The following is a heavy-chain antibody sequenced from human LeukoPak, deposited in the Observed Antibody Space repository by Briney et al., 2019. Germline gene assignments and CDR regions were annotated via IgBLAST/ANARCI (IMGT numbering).Heavy chain of an antibody. CDR3: AKETPNTGWFDP. Sequence: ASVKVSCKASGHTFTTYYVHLVRQAPGQGLEWMEVINPSGDGTNYPQRFQGRDTLTRDTSTSTVYMELTSLRSEDTAMYYCAKETPNTGWFDPWGQGTLVTVSS. CDR2: INPSGDGT. D-gene: IGHD1-14*01. CDR1: GHTFTTYY. V-gene: IGHV1-46*01. J-gene: IGHJ5*02.